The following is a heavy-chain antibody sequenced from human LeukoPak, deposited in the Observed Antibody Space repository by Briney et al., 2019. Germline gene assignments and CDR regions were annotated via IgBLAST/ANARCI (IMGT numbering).Heavy chain of an antibody. J-gene: IGHJ3*02. CDR2: ISSSSSYI. CDR1: GFTFSSCS. V-gene: IGHV3-21*01. Sequence: PGGSLRLSYAASGFTFSSCSMNWVRQAPGKGLEWVSSISSSSSYIYYADSVKGRFTISRDNAKNSLYLQMNSLRAEDTAVYYCASLGVAANDAFDIWGQGTMVTVSS. D-gene: IGHD3-16*01. CDR3: ASLGVAANDAFDI.